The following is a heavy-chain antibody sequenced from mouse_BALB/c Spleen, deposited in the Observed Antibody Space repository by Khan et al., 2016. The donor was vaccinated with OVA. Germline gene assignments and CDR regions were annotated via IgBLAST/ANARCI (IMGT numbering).Heavy chain of an antibody. CDR3: AKVHGGDFDY. V-gene: IGHV3-2*02. Sequence: QLEESGPGLVKPSQSLSLTCTVTGYSITSDYAWNWIRQFPGNKLEWLGYISYSGNTKYNPSLKSRISVTRDTSKNQFFLQLNSVTTEDTATYYCAKVHGGDFDYWGQGTTLTVSS. CDR1: GYSITSDYA. D-gene: IGHD1-3*01. CDR2: ISYSGNT. J-gene: IGHJ2*01.